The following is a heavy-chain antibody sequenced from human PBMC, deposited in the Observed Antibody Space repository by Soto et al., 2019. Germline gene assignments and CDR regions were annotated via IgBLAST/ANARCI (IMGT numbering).Heavy chain of an antibody. D-gene: IGHD2-2*01. Sequence: QVQLQESGPGLVKPSQTLSLTCTVSGGSISSGDYYWSWIRQPPGKGLEWIGYIYYSGSTYYNQSLKSRVNISVDTSKNQFSLKLSSVTAADTAVYYCVRVSQGCSSTSCYNYYYYYGMDVWGQGTTVTVSS. V-gene: IGHV4-30-4*01. J-gene: IGHJ6*02. CDR1: GGSISSGDYY. CDR3: VRVSQGCSSTSCYNYYYYYGMDV. CDR2: IYYSGST.